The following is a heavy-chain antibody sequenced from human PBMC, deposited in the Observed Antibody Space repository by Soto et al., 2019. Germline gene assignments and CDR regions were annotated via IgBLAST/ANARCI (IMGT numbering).Heavy chain of an antibody. J-gene: IGHJ4*02. CDR1: GFAFSSYA. Sequence: DVQLLESGGGLVQPGGSVRLSCAASGFAFSSYAMSWVRQAPGKGLEWVSAISGNGADTSYADSVRGRFTISRDNSKDTLFLQMNSLRAEDTAMYYCAKGSEWLVTWDFDYWGQGTLVTVSS. D-gene: IGHD6-19*01. CDR3: AKGSEWLVTWDFDY. CDR2: ISGNGADT. V-gene: IGHV3-23*01.